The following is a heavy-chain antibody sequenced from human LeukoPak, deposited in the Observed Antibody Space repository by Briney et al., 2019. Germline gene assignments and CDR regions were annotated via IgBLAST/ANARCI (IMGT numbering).Heavy chain of an antibody. CDR1: GFTCSNFA. Sequence: PGGSLRLSCTASGFTCSNFAMIWARQAPGKGLEWLSAMTGPADTTYAESVKGRFTISIDYSKSMVFLQMNSLRVEDTAIYYCAKQAEIDYWGQGTLVTASS. J-gene: IGHJ4*02. CDR2: MTGPADTT. V-gene: IGHV3-23*01. CDR3: AKQAEIDY.